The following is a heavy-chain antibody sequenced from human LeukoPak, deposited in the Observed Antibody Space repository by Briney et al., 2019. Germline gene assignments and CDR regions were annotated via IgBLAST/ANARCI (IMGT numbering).Heavy chain of an antibody. CDR3: ARVEVWFGAYYYYYYGMDV. J-gene: IGHJ6*02. V-gene: IGHV4-34*01. Sequence: PSETLSLTCAVYGGSFSGYYWSWIRQPPGKGLEWIGEINHSGSTNYNPSLKSRVTISVDTSKNQFSLKLSSVTAADTAVYYCARVEVWFGAYYYYYYGMDVWGQGTTATVSS. D-gene: IGHD3-10*01. CDR1: GGSFSGYY. CDR2: INHSGST.